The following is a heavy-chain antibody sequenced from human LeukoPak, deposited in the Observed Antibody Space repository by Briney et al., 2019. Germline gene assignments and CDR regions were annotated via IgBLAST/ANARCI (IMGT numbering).Heavy chain of an antibody. V-gene: IGHV3-23*01. CDR1: AFTFSSYA. J-gene: IGHJ4*02. D-gene: IGHD2-2*02. CDR2: ISGNGGST. CDR3: AKRYCSTTSCYKRYGSGSYFFDY. Sequence: PGGSLRLSCAASAFTFSSYAMSWVRQAPGKGLEWVSGISGNGGSTNYADSVKGRSTISRDNSKNTLYLRMNSLRAEDTAVYYCAKRYCSTTSCYKRYGSGSYFFDYWGQGTLVTVSS.